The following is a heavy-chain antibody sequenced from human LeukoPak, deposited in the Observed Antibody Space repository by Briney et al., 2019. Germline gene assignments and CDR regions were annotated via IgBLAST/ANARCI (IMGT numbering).Heavy chain of an antibody. CDR2: ISAYNGNT. CDR1: DYTFTSYG. J-gene: IGHJ6*02. CDR3: ARDPYSSGWYSIDYYYGMDV. Sequence: ASVKVSCKASDYTFTSYGISWVRQAPGQGLEWMGWISAYNGNTNYAQMLQGRVTMTTDTSTSTAYMELRSLRSDDTAVYYCARDPYSSGWYSIDYYYGMDVWGQGTTVTVSS. V-gene: IGHV1-18*01. D-gene: IGHD6-19*01.